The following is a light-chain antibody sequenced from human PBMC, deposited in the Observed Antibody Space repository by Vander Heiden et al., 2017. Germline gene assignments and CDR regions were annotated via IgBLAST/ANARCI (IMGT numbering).Light chain of an antibody. J-gene: IGKJ2*01. CDR2: EVS. V-gene: IGKV2D-29*01. Sequence: DNVMIQSPLYLTVTPRQPASISCKSSQILLHSDGKTYLDWYLQKPGQPPLLLIYEVSNRFSGVADRFSGSGSGTDFTLKISRVEAEDVGVYYCMQSIQLPRTFGQGTKLEIK. CDR3: MQSIQLPRT. CDR1: QILLHSDGKTY.